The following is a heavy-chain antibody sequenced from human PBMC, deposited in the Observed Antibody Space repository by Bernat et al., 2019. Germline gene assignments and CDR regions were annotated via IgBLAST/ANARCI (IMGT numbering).Heavy chain of an antibody. CDR3: AKISGGSLQNYFDY. Sequence: EVQLLESGGGLVQPGGSRRLSCSASGFIFSSHGMSWVRQAPGKGLEWVSSISGSGDSTYYASSVKGRFTISRDLSKDTPYLQMNSLTTEDTAVYYCAKISGGSLQNYFDYWGRGTLVTVSS. CDR1: GFIFSSHG. D-gene: IGHD2-15*01. V-gene: IGHV3-23*01. J-gene: IGHJ4*02. CDR2: ISGSGDST.